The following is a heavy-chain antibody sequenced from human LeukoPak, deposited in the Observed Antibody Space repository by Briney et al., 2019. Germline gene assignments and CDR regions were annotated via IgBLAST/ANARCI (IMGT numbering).Heavy chain of an antibody. V-gene: IGHV4-34*01. D-gene: IGHD5-18*01. Sequence: PSETLSLTCAVYGGSFSGYYWSWIRQPPGKGLEWIREINHSGSTNYNPSLKSRVTISVDTSKNQFSLKLSSVTAADTAVYYCARGGILQHLYGMDVWGQGTTVTVSS. CDR2: INHSGST. CDR1: GGSFSGYY. CDR3: ARGGILQHLYGMDV. J-gene: IGHJ6*02.